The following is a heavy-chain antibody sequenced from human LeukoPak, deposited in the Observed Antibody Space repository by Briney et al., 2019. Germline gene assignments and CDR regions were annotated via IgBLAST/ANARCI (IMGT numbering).Heavy chain of an antibody. D-gene: IGHD4/OR15-4a*01. Sequence: PSETLSLTCTVSGGSISSGGYYWSWIRQHPGKGLEWIGYIFYSGSTYYNPSLKSRLTLSVDTSKNQFSLNLSSVTAADTAVYYCARGRTINFCFDYWGQGILVTVSS. CDR1: GGSISSGGYY. CDR3: ARGRTINFCFDY. J-gene: IGHJ4*02. CDR2: IFYSGST. V-gene: IGHV4-31*03.